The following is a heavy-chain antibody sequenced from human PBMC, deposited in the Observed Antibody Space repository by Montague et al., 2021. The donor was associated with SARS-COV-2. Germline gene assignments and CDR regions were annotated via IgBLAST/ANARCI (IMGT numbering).Heavy chain of an antibody. CDR2: ISYDGSNK. J-gene: IGHJ4*02. Sequence: SLRLSCAASGFTFSSYAMHWVRQAPGKGLEWVAVISYDGSNKYYADSVKGRFTISRDNSKNTLYLQMNSLRAEDTAVYYCARSGGSYVSPFDYWGQGTLVTVSS. CDR1: GFTFSSYA. V-gene: IGHV3-30-3*01. CDR3: ARSGGSYVSPFDY. D-gene: IGHD1-26*01.